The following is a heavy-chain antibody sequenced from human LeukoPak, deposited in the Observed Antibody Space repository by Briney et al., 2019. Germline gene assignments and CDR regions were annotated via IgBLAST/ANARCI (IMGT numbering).Heavy chain of an antibody. CDR1: GYTFTDYY. V-gene: IGHV1-69-2*01. CDR2: VDPEDGET. Sequence: ASVKVSCKVSGYTFTDYYMHWVQQAPGKGLEWMGLVDPEDGETIYAEKFQGRVTTTADTSTDTAYMELSSLRSEDTAVYYCATGDRITMIVVVPFQHWGQGTLVTVSS. D-gene: IGHD3-22*01. J-gene: IGHJ1*01. CDR3: ATGDRITMIVVVPFQH.